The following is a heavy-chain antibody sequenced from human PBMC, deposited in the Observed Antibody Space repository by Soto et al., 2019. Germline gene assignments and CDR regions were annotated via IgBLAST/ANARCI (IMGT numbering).Heavy chain of an antibody. CDR2: IIPIFGTA. Sequence: ASVKVSCKASGGTFSSYAISWVRQAPGQGLEWMGGIIPIFGTANYAQKFQGRVTITADKSTSTAYMELSSLRSEDTAVYYCARVYRYNWNGGKNWFDPWGQGTLVTVSS. CDR3: ARVYRYNWNGGKNWFDP. V-gene: IGHV1-69*06. J-gene: IGHJ5*02. CDR1: GGTFSSYA. D-gene: IGHD1-20*01.